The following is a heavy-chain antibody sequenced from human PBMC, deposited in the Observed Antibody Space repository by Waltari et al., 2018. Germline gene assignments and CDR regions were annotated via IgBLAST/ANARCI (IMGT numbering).Heavy chain of an antibody. Sequence: EVQLLESGGGLVQPGGSLRLSCAASGFTFSSYAMSWVRQAPGKGLEVVSAISGSGGSTYYADSVKGRFTISRDNSKNTLYLQMNSLRAEDTAVYYCAKDPPSTYYDFWSGPFDYWGQGTLVTVSS. CDR3: AKDPPSTYYDFWSGPFDY. J-gene: IGHJ4*02. CDR2: ISGSGGST. D-gene: IGHD3-3*01. V-gene: IGHV3-23*01. CDR1: GFTFSSYA.